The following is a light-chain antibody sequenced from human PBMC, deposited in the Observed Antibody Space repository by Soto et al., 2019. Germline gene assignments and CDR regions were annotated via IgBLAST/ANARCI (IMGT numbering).Light chain of an antibody. CDR1: QRISNSY. J-gene: IGKJ5*01. Sequence: EIVWTQSPDTLSLSPGERATLSCRAIQRISNSYLAWYQQKPGQAPRLLLYDASSRATGIPARFSASGSGPDFTLTISSLQPQDFATYYCQQLNDSHPITFGHGTRLEIK. CDR2: DAS. V-gene: IGKV3D-20*02. CDR3: QQLNDSHPIT.